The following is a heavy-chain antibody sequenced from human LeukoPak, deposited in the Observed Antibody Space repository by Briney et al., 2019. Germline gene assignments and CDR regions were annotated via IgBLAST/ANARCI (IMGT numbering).Heavy chain of an antibody. Sequence: SETLSLTCTVSGGSISSYYWSWIRQPPGKGLEWIGYIYYSGSTNYNPSLKGRVTISVDTSKNQFSLKLSSVTAADTAVYYCAGSYSGSYRAIDYWGQGTLVTVSS. V-gene: IGHV4-59*01. CDR1: GGSISSYY. CDR3: AGSYSGSYRAIDY. CDR2: IYYSGST. J-gene: IGHJ4*02. D-gene: IGHD1-26*01.